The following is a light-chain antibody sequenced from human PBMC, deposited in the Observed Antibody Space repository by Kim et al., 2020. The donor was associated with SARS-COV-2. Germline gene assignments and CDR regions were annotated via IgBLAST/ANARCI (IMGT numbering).Light chain of an antibody. CDR3: QQYSNYWT. Sequence: SASIGDRVTITCRASQNITSWLAWYQQKPGKAPKLLIYKTPNLESGVPSRFSGSGSGTEFTLTISSLQPDDFATYHCQQYSNYWTFGQGTKVDIK. V-gene: IGKV1-5*03. CDR1: QNITSW. CDR2: KTP. J-gene: IGKJ1*01.